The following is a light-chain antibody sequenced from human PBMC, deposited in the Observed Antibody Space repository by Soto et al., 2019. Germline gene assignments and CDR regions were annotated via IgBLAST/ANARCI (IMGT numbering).Light chain of an antibody. CDR2: DAS. Sequence: DIRVTQSPPTLSASVGDRVTITCRASQSISSWLAWYQQKPGKAPKLLIYDASNLESGVPSRFSGSGSGTEFTLTISSLQPDDLATYYCQQYETFSGTFGPGTKVDI. CDR3: QQYETFSGT. V-gene: IGKV1-5*01. CDR1: QSISSW. J-gene: IGKJ1*01.